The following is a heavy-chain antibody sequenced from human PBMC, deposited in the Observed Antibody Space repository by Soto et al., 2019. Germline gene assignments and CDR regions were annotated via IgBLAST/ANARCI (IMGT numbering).Heavy chain of an antibody. J-gene: IGHJ4*02. CDR2: SSGYNGNP. CDR1: NYIFTTYG. Sequence: QGQLVQSGAEVKESGASVTVSCKASNYIFTTYGITWARQAPGQGLEWIGWSSGYNGNPKYAQKFQGRVTMTTETSTSTAYMEVRRLRSDDTAVYYCARVAMVGGVVTAAKGFDYWGQGTLVTVSS. V-gene: IGHV1-18*01. CDR3: ARVAMVGGVVTAAKGFDY. D-gene: IGHD3-10*01.